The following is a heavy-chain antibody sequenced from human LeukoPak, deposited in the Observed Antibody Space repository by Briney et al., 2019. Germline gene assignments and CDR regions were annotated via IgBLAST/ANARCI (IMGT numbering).Heavy chain of an antibody. J-gene: IGHJ4*02. CDR2: ISAYNGNT. Sequence: ASVKVSCKASGYTFTSYGISWVRQAPGQGLEWMGWISAYNGNTHYPQKLQGRVTMTTDTSTSTAYRELRSLRSDDTAVYYYAREGIQLWLDLSYWGQGTLVTVSS. D-gene: IGHD5-18*01. V-gene: IGHV1-18*01. CDR3: AREGIQLWLDLSY. CDR1: GYTFTSYG.